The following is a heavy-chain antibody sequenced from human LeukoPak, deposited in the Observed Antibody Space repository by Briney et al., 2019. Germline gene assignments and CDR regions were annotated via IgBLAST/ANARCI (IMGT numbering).Heavy chain of an antibody. J-gene: IGHJ3*02. V-gene: IGHV1-69*05. CDR2: IIPIFGTA. D-gene: IGHD5-24*01. CDR3: ARDRLDGYNFIEDAFDI. CDR1: GGTFSSYA. Sequence: SVKVSCKASGGTFSSYAISWVRQAPGQGLEWMGGIIPIFGTANYAQKFQGRVTITTDESTSTAYLELSSLRSEDTAVYYCARDRLDGYNFIEDAFDIWGQGTMVTVSS.